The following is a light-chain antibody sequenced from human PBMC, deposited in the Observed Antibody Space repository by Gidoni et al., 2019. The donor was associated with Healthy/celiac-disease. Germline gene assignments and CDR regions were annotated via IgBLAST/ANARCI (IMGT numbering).Light chain of an antibody. J-gene: IGKJ1*01. CDR1: QRVSSSY. CDR3: QQYGSSRT. V-gene: IGKV3-20*01. CDR2: GAS. Sequence: EIVLTQSPGTLSLSPGERATLSCRASQRVSSSYLAWYQQKPGQAPRLLIYGASSRATGIPDRFSGSGSGTDCTLTISRLEPEDFAVYYWQQYGSSRTFGQGTKVEIK.